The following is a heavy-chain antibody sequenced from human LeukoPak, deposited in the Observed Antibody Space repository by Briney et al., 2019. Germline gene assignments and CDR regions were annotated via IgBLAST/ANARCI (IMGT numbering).Heavy chain of an antibody. CDR2: ISSSGSTI. J-gene: IGHJ6*03. V-gene: IGHV3-11*01. D-gene: IGHD5-12*01. Sequence: GGSLRLSCAASGSTFSDYYMSWIRQAPGKGLEWVSYISSSGSTIYYADSVKGRFTISRDNAKNSLYLQMNSLRAEDTAVYYCARVERLRSGYYYYYYMDVWGKGTTVTISS. CDR3: ARVERLRSGYYYYYYMDV. CDR1: GSTFSDYY.